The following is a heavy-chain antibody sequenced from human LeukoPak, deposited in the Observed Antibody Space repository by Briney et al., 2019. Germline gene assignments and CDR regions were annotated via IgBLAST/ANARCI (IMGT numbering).Heavy chain of an antibody. J-gene: IGHJ4*02. Sequence: GGSLRLSCAVSGFSVSAHYMSWVRQAPGKGLECVSFLYTGGDTSYADSVRGRFSISRDNSKNTVYLQMNGLRAEDTAVYYCARGPGSRGIFDYWSQGTLVTVSS. CDR1: GFSVSAHY. D-gene: IGHD3-10*01. V-gene: IGHV3-53*01. CDR2: LYTGGDT. CDR3: ARGPGSRGIFDY.